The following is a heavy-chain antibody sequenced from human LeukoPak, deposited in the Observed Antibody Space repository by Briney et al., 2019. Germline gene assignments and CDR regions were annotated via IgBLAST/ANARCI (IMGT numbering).Heavy chain of an antibody. Sequence: PGGSLRLSCAASGFTFDDYGMSWVRQAPGKGLEWVSGINWNGGSTGYADSVKGRFTISRDNAKNSLYLQMNSLRAEDTALYYCARGANYYGSGSKFDYWGQGTLVTVSS. J-gene: IGHJ4*02. CDR3: ARGANYYGSGSKFDY. V-gene: IGHV3-20*04. D-gene: IGHD3-10*01. CDR2: INWNGGST. CDR1: GFTFDDYG.